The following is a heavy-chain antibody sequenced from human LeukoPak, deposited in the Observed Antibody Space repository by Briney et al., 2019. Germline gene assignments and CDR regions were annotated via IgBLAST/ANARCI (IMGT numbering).Heavy chain of an antibody. D-gene: IGHD2-21*02. CDR3: ARRPQAPYCGGDCYSGNPYFDY. J-gene: IGHJ4*02. CDR1: GGSFSGYY. Sequence: SETLSLTCAVYGGSFSGYYWSWIRQPPGKGLEWIGEINHSGSTNYNPSLKSRVTISVDTSKNQFSLKLSSVTAADTAVYYCARRPQAPYCGGDCYSGNPYFDYWGQGTLVTVSS. V-gene: IGHV4-34*01. CDR2: INHSGST.